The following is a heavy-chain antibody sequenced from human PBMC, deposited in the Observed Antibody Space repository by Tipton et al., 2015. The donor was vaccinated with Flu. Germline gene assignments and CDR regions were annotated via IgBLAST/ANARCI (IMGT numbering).Heavy chain of an antibody. CDR1: GFTLISHS. D-gene: IGHD3-9*01. V-gene: IGHV3-21*01. Sequence: SLRLSCVASGFTLISHSMSWVRQAPGKGLEWVSSISSSSNYIYYADSVKGRFTISRDNAKNSLWLQMDSLRGDDTAVYYCARFPPKNYDISPDDGMDVWGQGTTVIVSS. CDR2: ISSSSNYI. J-gene: IGHJ6*02. CDR3: ARFPPKNYDISPDDGMDV.